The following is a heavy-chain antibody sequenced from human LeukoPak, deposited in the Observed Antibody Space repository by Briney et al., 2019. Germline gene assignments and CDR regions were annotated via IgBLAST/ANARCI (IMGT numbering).Heavy chain of an antibody. CDR3: ARDKPSGSSSGSIFDL. J-gene: IGHJ3*01. CDR1: GFTFSGYW. Sequence: GGSLRLSCAASGFTFSGYWMSWVRQAPGKGLEWVANIKQDDSEKYYGDSVKGRFTISRDNAKNSLYLQMNSLRPEDTAVYYCARDKPSGSSSGSIFDLWGRGTMVTVSP. D-gene: IGHD1-26*01. CDR2: IKQDDSEK. V-gene: IGHV3-7*01.